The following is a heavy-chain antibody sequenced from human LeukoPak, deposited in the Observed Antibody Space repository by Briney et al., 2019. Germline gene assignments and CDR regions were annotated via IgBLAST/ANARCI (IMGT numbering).Heavy chain of an antibody. V-gene: IGHV3-9*01. D-gene: IGHD6-19*01. CDR1: GFSFEAYA. J-gene: IGHJ4*02. CDR3: ARAGYSSGWYALYFDY. Sequence: GGSLRLSCTASGFSFEAYAMQWVRQVPGKGLQWVSGISSNGESTGYADSVKGRFTISRDNAKNSLYLQMNSLRAEDTAVYYCARAGYSSGWYALYFDYWGQGTLVTVSS. CDR2: ISSNGEST.